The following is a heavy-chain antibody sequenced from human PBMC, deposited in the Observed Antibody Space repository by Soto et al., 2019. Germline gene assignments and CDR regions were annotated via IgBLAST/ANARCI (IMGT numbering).Heavy chain of an antibody. CDR1: GYSFASHW. Sequence: GESLKISCKGSGYSFASHWVAWVRQMPEKGLEWIGTIYPGDSDTKYSSAFRGHVTVSADTSVSTAYLQWRSLEATDSAIYYCARYSGSYWHYLDFWGQGTLVTVSS. D-gene: IGHD1-26*01. V-gene: IGHV5-51*01. CDR3: ARYSGSYWHYLDF. CDR2: IYPGDSDT. J-gene: IGHJ4*02.